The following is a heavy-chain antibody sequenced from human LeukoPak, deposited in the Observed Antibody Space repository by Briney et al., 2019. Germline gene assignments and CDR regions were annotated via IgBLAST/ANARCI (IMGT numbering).Heavy chain of an antibody. CDR1: GFTFSSYA. J-gene: IGHJ4*02. CDR2: ISYDGSNK. D-gene: IGHD3-22*01. V-gene: IGHV3-30-3*01. CDR3: AKGGYYYDSSGYYPLTPQLDY. Sequence: GGSLRLSCAASGFTFSSYAMHWVRQAPGEGLEWVAVISYDGSNKYYADSVKGRFTISRDNSKNTLYLQMNSLRAEDTAVYYCAKGGYYYDSSGYYPLTPQLDYWGQGTLVTVSS.